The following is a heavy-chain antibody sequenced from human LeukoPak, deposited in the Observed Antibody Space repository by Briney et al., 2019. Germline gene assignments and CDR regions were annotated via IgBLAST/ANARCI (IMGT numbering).Heavy chain of an antibody. V-gene: IGHV4-34*01. CDR3: ARGGCSSTSCHRHYYYYGMDV. J-gene: IGHJ6*01. Sequence: SETLSLTCAVYGGSFSGYYWNRIPQPPRKGLEWSGEINHSGSTNYNPSLKSRVSISVDTSKNQFSLKLSSETAAETAVYYCARGGCSSTSCHRHYYYYGMDVWGQGTTVTVSS. CDR1: GGSFSGYY. D-gene: IGHD2-2*01. CDR2: INHSGST.